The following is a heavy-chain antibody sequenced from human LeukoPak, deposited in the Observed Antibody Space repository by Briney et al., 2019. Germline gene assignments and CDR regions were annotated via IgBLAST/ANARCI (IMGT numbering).Heavy chain of an antibody. CDR1: GGSVSSSSYY. Sequence: PSETLSLTCTVSGGSVSSSSYYWGWIRQPPGKGLEWIGSINYSGSTYYNPSLKGRVTISVDTSKNQFSLKLSSVTATDTTVYYCARHWCTSTSCYSFFDYWGQGTLVTVSS. V-gene: IGHV4-39*01. CDR3: ARHWCTSTSCYSFFDY. D-gene: IGHD2-2*01. CDR2: INYSGST. J-gene: IGHJ4*02.